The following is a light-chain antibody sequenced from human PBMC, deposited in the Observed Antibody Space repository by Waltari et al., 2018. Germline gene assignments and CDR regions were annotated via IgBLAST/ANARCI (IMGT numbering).Light chain of an antibody. CDR1: QSVLYSSNNKNY. CDR3: QQYYNTPFT. J-gene: IGKJ3*01. Sequence: DIVMTQSPDSLAVSLGERATTNRKSSQSVLYSSNNKNYLAWYQQKAGQPPKVLIYWASTRESGVPDRFSGSGSGTDFTLTISSLQAEDVALYYCQQYYNTPFTFGPGTKVDIK. V-gene: IGKV4-1*01. CDR2: WAS.